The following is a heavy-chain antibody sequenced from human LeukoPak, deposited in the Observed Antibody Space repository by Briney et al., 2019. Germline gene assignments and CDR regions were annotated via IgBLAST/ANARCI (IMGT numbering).Heavy chain of an antibody. CDR2: IKQDGCEK. V-gene: IGHV3-7*01. J-gene: IGHJ4*02. D-gene: IGHD6-13*01. CDR3: ARDSAGNDY. Sequence: GGSLRLSCAASGFTFSSYGMHWVRQAPGKGLEWVANIKQDGCEKYYVDSVKGRFTISRDNAKNSLYLQMNSLRAEDTAMYYCARDSAGNDYWGQGTLVTVSS. CDR1: GFTFSSYG.